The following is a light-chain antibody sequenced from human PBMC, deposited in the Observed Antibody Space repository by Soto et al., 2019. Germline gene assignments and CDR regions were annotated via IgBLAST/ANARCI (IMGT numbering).Light chain of an antibody. V-gene: IGKV1-5*03. CDR1: QSINSW. CDR2: KAS. Sequence: DIQMTQSPSTLSASVGDRVTITCRASQSINSWLAWYQQKPGKAPKLLIYKASSLQGGDPSRFRGCGSGTEFTLTISSPQPDDFATFYCQQYNSFGTFGQGTKVEIK. J-gene: IGKJ1*01. CDR3: QQYNSFGT.